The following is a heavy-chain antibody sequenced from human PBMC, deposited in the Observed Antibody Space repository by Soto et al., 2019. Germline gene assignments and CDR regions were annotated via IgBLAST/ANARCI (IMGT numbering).Heavy chain of an antibody. J-gene: IGHJ5*02. CDR3: ARDSKRIVGATGWFDP. V-gene: IGHV4-31*03. CDR1: GGSISSGGYY. D-gene: IGHD1-26*01. Sequence: QVQLQESGPGLVKPSQTLSLTCTVSGGSISSGGYYWSWIRQHPGKGLEWIGYIYYSGSTYYNPSLKSRVTISVDTSQNQFSLKLSSVTAADTAVYYCARDSKRIVGATGWFDPWGQGTLVTVSS. CDR2: IYYSGST.